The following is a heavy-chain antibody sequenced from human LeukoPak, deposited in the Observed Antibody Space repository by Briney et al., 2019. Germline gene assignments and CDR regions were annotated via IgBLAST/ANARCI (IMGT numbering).Heavy chain of an antibody. J-gene: IGHJ4*02. CDR1: GFTFSNYD. Sequence: GRSLRLSCAASGFTFSNYDMHWVRQAPGKGLEWVAVISYDGTNKYYAGSVKGRFTISRDNSKNTLHLQMNSLRAEDTAVYYCARDYDILTGYYTTWLDYFDYWGQGTLVTVSS. V-gene: IGHV3-30*03. D-gene: IGHD3-9*01. CDR2: ISYDGTNK. CDR3: ARDYDILTGYYTTWLDYFDY.